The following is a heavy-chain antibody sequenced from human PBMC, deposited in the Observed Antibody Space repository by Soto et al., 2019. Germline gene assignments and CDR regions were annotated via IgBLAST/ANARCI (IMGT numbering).Heavy chain of an antibody. J-gene: IGHJ4*02. CDR2: ISAHNGNT. CDR3: ARGRYGDY. Sequence: QVHLVQSGAEVKKPGASVKVSCKGSGYAFTTYGITGVRQAPGQGLEWMGWISAHNGNTNYAQKLQVRVTVPRDTATSTAYMELRSLRSDDTAVYYGARGRYGDYWGQGARVTVSS. CDR1: GYAFTTYG. D-gene: IGHD1-1*01. V-gene: IGHV1-18*01.